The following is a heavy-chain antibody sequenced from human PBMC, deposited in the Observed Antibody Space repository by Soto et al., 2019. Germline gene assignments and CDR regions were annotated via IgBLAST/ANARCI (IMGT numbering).Heavy chain of an antibody. CDR3: VKGAWCDD. CDR1: GFTFNTFD. Sequence: EVQLLESGGGLVQPGGSLRLSCAASGFTFNTFDMTWVRQAPGKGLEWVSVIRGADGRTYYADSLKGRFTISRDNSQSTLFLQVTSLRVEDTAVYYCVKGAWCDDWGQGTLVTVSS. D-gene: IGHD6-19*01. CDR2: IRGADGRT. V-gene: IGHV3-23*01. J-gene: IGHJ4*02.